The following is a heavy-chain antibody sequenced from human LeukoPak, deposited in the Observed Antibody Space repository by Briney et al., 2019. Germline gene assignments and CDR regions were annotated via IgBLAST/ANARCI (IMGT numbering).Heavy chain of an antibody. J-gene: IGHJ4*02. CDR3: ASVHTAMVSFDY. CDR2: IYHSGST. CDR1: GGSISSSTW. Sequence: PSGTLSLTCGVSGGSISSSTWWSWVRQPPGRGLEWIGEIYHSGSTNYNPSLKSRLTISVDKSKNQFSLKLTSVTAADTAVYYCASVHTAMVSFDYWGQGTLVTVSP. D-gene: IGHD5-18*01. V-gene: IGHV4-4*02.